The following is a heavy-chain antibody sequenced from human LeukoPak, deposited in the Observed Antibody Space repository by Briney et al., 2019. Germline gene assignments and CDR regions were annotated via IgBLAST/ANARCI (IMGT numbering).Heavy chain of an antibody. J-gene: IGHJ4*02. Sequence: PGGSLRLSCAASGFTFSSYSMNWVRQAPGKGLEWVSSISSSSSYIYYADLVKGRFTISRDNAKNSLYLQMNSLRAEDTAVYYCARARSYSSSWYEFDYWGQGTLVTVSS. CDR2: ISSSSSYI. D-gene: IGHD6-13*01. CDR1: GFTFSSYS. V-gene: IGHV3-21*01. CDR3: ARARSYSSSWYEFDY.